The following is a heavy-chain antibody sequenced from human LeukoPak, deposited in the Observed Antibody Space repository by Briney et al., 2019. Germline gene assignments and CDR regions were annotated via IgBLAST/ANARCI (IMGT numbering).Heavy chain of an antibody. Sequence: GGSLRHSPAASGFTFINIRIHSDRQAPGKGLEWVALISDDGTNKYSADSVKGRFTISRDNSKNTLYLQMNSLRPEDTAVYYFASRRYIYCCFDCLVQGTLVTVSS. CDR2: ISDDGTNK. CDR3: ASRRYIYCCFDC. V-gene: IGHV3-30*03. D-gene: IGHD2-15*01. J-gene: IGHJ4*02. CDR1: GFTFINIR.